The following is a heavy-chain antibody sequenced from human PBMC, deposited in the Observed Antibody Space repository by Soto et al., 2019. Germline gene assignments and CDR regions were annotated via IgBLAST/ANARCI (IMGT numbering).Heavy chain of an antibody. J-gene: IGHJ4*02. CDR1: GYNFRSYG. Sequence: QVKLIQSGAEVRKPGASVKVSCRASGYNFRSYGISWLRQAPGQGLEWMGWISGSFANSTYARKVQGRVTMTTDTSTSTAYLELRSLRSDDTAVYYCVRDVVWPRRYTYAYPKWGQGTLVTISS. V-gene: IGHV1-18*01. CDR3: VRDVVWPRRYTYAYPK. CDR2: ISGSFANS. D-gene: IGHD5-18*01.